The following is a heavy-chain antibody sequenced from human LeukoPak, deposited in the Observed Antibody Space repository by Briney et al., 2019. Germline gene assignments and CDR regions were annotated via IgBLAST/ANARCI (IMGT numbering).Heavy chain of an antibody. J-gene: IGHJ4*02. Sequence: GGSLRLSCAASGFTFSTYGMHWVRQAPGKGLEWVVVISYDGSNKYYADSVKGRFTISRDNSKNTLYLQMNSLRAEDTAVYYCAKDRVWPTARYYFDYWGQGTLVTVSS. CDR2: ISYDGSNK. CDR1: GFTFSTYG. CDR3: AKDRVWPTARYYFDY. V-gene: IGHV3-30*18. D-gene: IGHD3-16*01.